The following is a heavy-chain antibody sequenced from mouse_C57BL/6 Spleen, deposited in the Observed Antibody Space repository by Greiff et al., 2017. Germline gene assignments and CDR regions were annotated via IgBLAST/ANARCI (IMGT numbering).Heavy chain of an antibody. J-gene: IGHJ4*01. V-gene: IGHV5-4*01. D-gene: IGHD1-1*01. Sequence: EVKVEESGGGLVKPGGSLKLSCAASGFTFSSYAMSWVRQTPGKRLEWVATISDGGSYTYYPDNVKGRFTISRDNAKNSRYRQMSHLKSEDTAMYYCARDYYGSSGDMDYWGQGTSVTVSS. CDR3: ARDYYGSSGDMDY. CDR2: ISDGGSYT. CDR1: GFTFSSYA.